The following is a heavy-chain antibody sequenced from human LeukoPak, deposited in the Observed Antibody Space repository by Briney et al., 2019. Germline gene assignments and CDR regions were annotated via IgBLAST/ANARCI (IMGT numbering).Heavy chain of an antibody. V-gene: IGHV4-59*01. CDR3: ARDGGGSCHFDY. CDR1: GGSISSYY. CDR2: IYYSGGT. J-gene: IGHJ4*02. D-gene: IGHD2-15*01. Sequence: PSETLSLTCTVSGGSISSYYWTWIRQPPGKGLEWIGCIYYSGGTNYNSSLKRRVTISVDTSKNQFSLKLSSVTAADTAVYYCARDGGGSCHFDYWGQGTLVTVSS.